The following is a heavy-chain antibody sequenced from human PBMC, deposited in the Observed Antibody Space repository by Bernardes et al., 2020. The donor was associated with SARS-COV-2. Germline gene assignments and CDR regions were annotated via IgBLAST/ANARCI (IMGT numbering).Heavy chain of an antibody. CDR1: GFTFSTYS. CDR3: ARDCCSALVFDY. Sequence: SLRLSCAASGFTFSTYSMNWVRQAPGKGLEWVSYISSSSNTIFYADSVKGRFTISRDNAKNSLYLQMNSLRAEDTAVYYCARDCCSALVFDYWGQGTLVTVSS. J-gene: IGHJ4*02. V-gene: IGHV3-48*01. D-gene: IGHD2-2*01. CDR2: ISSSSNTI.